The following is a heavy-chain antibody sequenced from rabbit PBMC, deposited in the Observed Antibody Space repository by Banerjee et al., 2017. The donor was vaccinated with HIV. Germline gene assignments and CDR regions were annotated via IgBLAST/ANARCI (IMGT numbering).Heavy chain of an antibody. CDR3: AKYDSGSDYYIYNL. V-gene: IGHV1S45*01. D-gene: IGHD1-1*01. CDR1: GFSFSRSYY. CDR2: IYADSSGST. J-gene: IGHJ6*01. Sequence: QEQLEESGGDLVKPEGSLTLTCTASGFSFSRSYYMCWVRQAPGKGLEWIACIYADSSGSTYYASWAKGRFTISKASSTTVTLQMTSLTAADTATYFCAKYDSGSDYYIYNLWGQGTLVTVS.